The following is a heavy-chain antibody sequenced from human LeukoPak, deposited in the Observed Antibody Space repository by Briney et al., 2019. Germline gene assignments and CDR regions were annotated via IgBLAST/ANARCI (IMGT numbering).Heavy chain of an antibody. D-gene: IGHD3-3*01. V-gene: IGHV4-4*07. J-gene: IGHJ4*02. CDR3: ARGRYDFWSGYYLDY. CDR2: IYTSGST. Sequence: SETLSLACTVSGGSISSYYWSWIRQPAGKGLEWIGRIYTSGSTDYNPSLKSRVTMSVDTSKSQFSLKLSSVTAADTAVYYCARGRYDFWSGYYLDYWGQGTLVTVSS. CDR1: GGSISSYY.